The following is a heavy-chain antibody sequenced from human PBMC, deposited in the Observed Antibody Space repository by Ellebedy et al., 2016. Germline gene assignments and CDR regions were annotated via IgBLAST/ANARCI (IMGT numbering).Heavy chain of an antibody. V-gene: IGHV5-51*01. Sequence: GESLKISCRASGYSFVNYWIAWVRQMPGKDLEWMGIIYPGDSDIKYNPSFEGQVTLSVDKSTSTAYLQWSSLKASDTAIYYCARYGNAYYYYMDVWGKGTTVTVSS. CDR1: GYSFVNYW. J-gene: IGHJ6*03. D-gene: IGHD2/OR15-2a*01. CDR3: ARYGNAYYYYMDV. CDR2: IYPGDSDI.